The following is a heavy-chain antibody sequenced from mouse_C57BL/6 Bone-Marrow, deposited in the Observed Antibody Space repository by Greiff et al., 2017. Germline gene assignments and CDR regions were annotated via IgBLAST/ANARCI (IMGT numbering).Heavy chain of an antibody. Sequence: QVQLQQPGTELVKPGASVKLSCKASGYTFTSYWMHWVKQRPGQGLEWIGNINPSNGGTNYTEKFKSKATLTVDKSSSTAYMHLSSLTSEDSAVYYCARWRYYGSSPYCYAMDYWGQGTSVTVSS. CDR2: INPSNGGT. CDR3: ARWRYYGSSPYCYAMDY. CDR1: GYTFTSYW. V-gene: IGHV1-53*01. J-gene: IGHJ4*01. D-gene: IGHD1-1*01.